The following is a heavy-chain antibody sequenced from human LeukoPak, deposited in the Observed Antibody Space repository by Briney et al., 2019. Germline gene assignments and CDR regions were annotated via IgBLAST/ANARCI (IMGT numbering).Heavy chain of an antibody. CDR1: GFTFSSYE. Sequence: QPGGSLRLSCAASGFTFSSYEMNWVRQAPGKGLEWVSYISSSGSTIYYADSVKGRFTISIDNAKNSLYLQMNSLRAEDTAVYYCARGLGPWLVEGFDYWGQGTLVTVSS. J-gene: IGHJ4*02. CDR3: ARGLGPWLVEGFDY. D-gene: IGHD6-19*01. V-gene: IGHV3-48*03. CDR2: ISSSGSTI.